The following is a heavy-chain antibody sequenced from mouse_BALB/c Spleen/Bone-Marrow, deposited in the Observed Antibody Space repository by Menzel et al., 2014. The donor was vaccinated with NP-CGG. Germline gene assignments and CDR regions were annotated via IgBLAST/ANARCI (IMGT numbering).Heavy chain of an antibody. CDR2: IRSDGST. Sequence: QVQLQQSGPGLVAPSQSLSITCTISGFSLTSYGAHWVRQPPGKGLEWLVVIRSDGSTTYNSALKSRLSISKDNSKSQVFLKMNSLQTDDTAMYYCARRGSFYAMDYWGQGTSVTVSS. J-gene: IGHJ4*01. V-gene: IGHV2-6-1*01. CDR1: GFSLTSYG. CDR3: ARRGSFYAMDY.